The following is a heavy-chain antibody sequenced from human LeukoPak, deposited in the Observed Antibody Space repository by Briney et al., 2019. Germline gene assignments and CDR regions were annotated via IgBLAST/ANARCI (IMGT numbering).Heavy chain of an antibody. D-gene: IGHD5-18*01. CDR3: AKGTDYSYGYSFDY. V-gene: IGHV3-23*01. CDR2: ISGSGGST. Sequence: PGGSLRLSCAASGFTFSSYAMSWVRQAPGKGLEWVSAISGSGGSTYYADSVKGRFTISRDNSKNTLYLQMTSLRAEDTAVYYCAKGTDYSYGYSFDYWGQGTLVTVSS. CDR1: GFTFSSYA. J-gene: IGHJ4*02.